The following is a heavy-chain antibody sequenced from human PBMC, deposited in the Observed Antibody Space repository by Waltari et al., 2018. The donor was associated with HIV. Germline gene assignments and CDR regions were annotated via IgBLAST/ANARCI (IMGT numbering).Heavy chain of an antibody. CDR3: GPSCGGATCYSVFDY. V-gene: IGHV1-3*01. CDR1: GYNFSSYP. D-gene: IGHD2-21*01. CDR2: VDPDNGNT. Sequence: QVHLLQSGAEIKDPGASVTISCKASGYNFSSYPIHWVRQAPGQRPEWVAWVDPDNGNTKYSRKFQARVTVTRDEVAETAYMVLTGLRSEDTAVYVKGPSCGGATCYSVFDYWGHGTLVSVSS. J-gene: IGHJ4*01.